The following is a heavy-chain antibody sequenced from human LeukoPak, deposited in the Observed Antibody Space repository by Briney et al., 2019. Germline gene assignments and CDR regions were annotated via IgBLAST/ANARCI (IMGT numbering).Heavy chain of an antibody. CDR2: IYYSGST. CDR1: GGCISSYY. D-gene: IGHD3-16*01. V-gene: IGHV4-59*01. J-gene: IGHJ6*02. CDR3: ASASSTFYYGMDV. Sequence: SETLSLTCTVSGGCISSYYWSWIRQPPGKGLEWIGYIYYSGSTNYNPSLKSRVTISVDTSKNQFSLKLSSVTAADTAVYYCASASSTFYYGMDVWGQGTTVTASS.